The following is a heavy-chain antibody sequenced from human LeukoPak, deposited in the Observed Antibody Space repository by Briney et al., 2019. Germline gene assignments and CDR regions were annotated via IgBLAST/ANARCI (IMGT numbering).Heavy chain of an antibody. CDR2: IYYSGST. J-gene: IGHJ4*02. CDR1: GGSISSYY. Sequence: PSETLSLTCTVSGGSISSYYWSWIRQPPGKGLEWIGYIYYSGSTYYDPSLKSRVTISVDTSKNQFSLKLSSVTAADTAVYYCARTMIVVVTLFDYWGQGTLVTVSS. V-gene: IGHV4-30-4*08. D-gene: IGHD3-22*01. CDR3: ARTMIVVVTLFDY.